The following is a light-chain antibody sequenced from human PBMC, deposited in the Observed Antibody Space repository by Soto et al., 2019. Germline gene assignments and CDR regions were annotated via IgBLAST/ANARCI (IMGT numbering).Light chain of an antibody. V-gene: IGKV3-15*01. CDR3: QQYNNWPPWT. CDR2: GAS. J-gene: IGKJ1*01. CDR1: QSVTTN. Sequence: EVVMTQSPATLSVSQGERATLSCRASQSVTTNMAWYQQKPGQAPRLLIYGASTRATGIPARFSGSGSGTDFTLTISSLQSEDFAVYYCQQYNNWPPWTFGQGTKADIK.